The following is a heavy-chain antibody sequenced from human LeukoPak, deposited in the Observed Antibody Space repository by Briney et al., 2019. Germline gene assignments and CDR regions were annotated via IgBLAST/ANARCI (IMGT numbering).Heavy chain of an antibody. CDR1: GGSISSYY. Sequence: SETLSLTCTVSGGSISSYYWSWIRQPPGKGLEWIGEINHSGSTNYNPSLKSRVTISVDTSKNQFSLKLSSVTAADTAVYYCASASYGDYVDYWGQGTLVTVSS. J-gene: IGHJ4*02. V-gene: IGHV4-34*01. CDR3: ASASYGDYVDY. CDR2: INHSGST. D-gene: IGHD4-17*01.